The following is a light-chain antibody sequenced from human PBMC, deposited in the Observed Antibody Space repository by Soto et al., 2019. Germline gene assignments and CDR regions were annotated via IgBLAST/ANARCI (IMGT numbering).Light chain of an antibody. CDR1: SSDIGPYNY. J-gene: IGLJ1*01. CDR3: SSYKNTFTFYV. V-gene: IGLV2-14*01. Sequence: QSALTQPASVSGSPGQSITISCTGTSSDIGPYNYVSWYLHHPGKAPKLIISEVSNRASGVSDRFSGSKSGNTASLTISGLQAEDEADYYCSSYKNTFTFYVFGTGTKLTVL. CDR2: EVS.